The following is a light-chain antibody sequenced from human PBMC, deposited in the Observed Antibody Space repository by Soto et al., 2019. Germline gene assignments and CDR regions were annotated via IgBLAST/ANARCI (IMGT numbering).Light chain of an antibody. CDR3: QQYYNWPPCT. CDR1: QSVDGN. V-gene: IGKV3-15*01. J-gene: IGKJ1*01. CDR2: GVS. Sequence: ELVLTQSPATLSVSPGERATLSCRASQSVDGNLAWYQQKPGQPPRLLIYGVSTRATGIPARFSGSGFETEFTLTITSLQSEDFAVYYCQQYYNWPPCTFGQGTKVYIK.